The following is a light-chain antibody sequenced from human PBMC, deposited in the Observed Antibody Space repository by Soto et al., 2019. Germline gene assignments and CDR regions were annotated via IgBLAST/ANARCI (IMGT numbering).Light chain of an antibody. Sequence: DIQMTQSPSTLSASVGDRVTITCRASQSISSSLAWYQQKPGKAPKLLIYDASNLESGVPSIFSGSGSGTEFTLTSSSLPPDDFATYYCQQYSTYSTFGQGTRVEIK. CDR1: QSISSS. V-gene: IGKV1-5*01. J-gene: IGKJ1*01. CDR3: QQYSTYST. CDR2: DAS.